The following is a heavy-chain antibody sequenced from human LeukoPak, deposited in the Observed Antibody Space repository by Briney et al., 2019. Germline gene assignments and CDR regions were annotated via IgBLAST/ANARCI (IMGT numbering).Heavy chain of an antibody. CDR1: GFTFSDYY. V-gene: IGHV3-11*01. Sequence: GGSLRLSCAASGFTFSDYYMSWIRQAPGKGLEWVSYISSSGSTIYYADSVKGRFTISRDNAKNSLYLQMNSLRAEDTAVYYCARDPVSSGLTILFDPWGQETLVTVSS. D-gene: IGHD6-19*01. CDR3: ARDPVSSGLTILFDP. J-gene: IGHJ5*02. CDR2: ISSSGSTI.